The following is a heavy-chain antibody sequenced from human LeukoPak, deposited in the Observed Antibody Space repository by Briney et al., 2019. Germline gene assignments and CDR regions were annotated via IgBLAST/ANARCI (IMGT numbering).Heavy chain of an antibody. CDR2: INPNSGGT. CDR3: ASSASSSWYDHNYGMDV. J-gene: IGHJ6*02. D-gene: IGHD6-13*01. Sequence: ASVKVSCKASGYTFTGYYMHWVRQAPGQGLEWMGWINPNSGGTNYAQKFQGRVTMTRDTSISTAYMELSRLRSDDTAVYYCASSASSSWYDHNYGMDVWGQGTTVTVSS. CDR1: GYTFTGYY. V-gene: IGHV1-2*02.